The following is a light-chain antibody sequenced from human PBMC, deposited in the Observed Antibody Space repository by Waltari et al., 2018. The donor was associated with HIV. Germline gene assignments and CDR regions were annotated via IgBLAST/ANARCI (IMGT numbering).Light chain of an antibody. CDR1: SSDAGGYNY. J-gene: IGLJ1*01. CDR2: DVS. V-gene: IGLV2-11*01. Sequence: QSALTQPRSVSGSPGQSVTISCTGPSSDAGGYNYVSWYQQHPGKAPKLMIYDVSKRPSGVPDRFSGSKSVNTASLTISGLQAEDEDDYYCCSYAGSYTFYVFGTGTKVTVL. CDR3: CSYAGSYTFYV.